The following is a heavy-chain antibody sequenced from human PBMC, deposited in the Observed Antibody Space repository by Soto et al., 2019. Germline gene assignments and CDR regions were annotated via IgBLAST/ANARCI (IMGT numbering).Heavy chain of an antibody. Sequence: QVQLQESGPGLVKSSETLSLTCTVSGDSMSTYYWNWIRQPPGKGLEWIGYVHSSGSTNYNPSLKSRVTISLDTSKNQFSLRLTSVTAADTAVYYCARGGGWLPDLWGQGTLVTVST. J-gene: IGHJ5*02. V-gene: IGHV4-59*01. D-gene: IGHD3-22*01. CDR3: ARGGGWLPDL. CDR1: GDSMSTYY. CDR2: VHSSGST.